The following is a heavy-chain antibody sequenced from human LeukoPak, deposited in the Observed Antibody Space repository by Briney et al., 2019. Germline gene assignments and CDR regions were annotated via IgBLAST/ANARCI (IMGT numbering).Heavy chain of an antibody. V-gene: IGHV5-10-1*01. CDR3: ARHISGGRVYATDV. J-gene: IGHJ6*02. D-gene: IGHD2-15*01. CDR1: GYNFISSW. Sequence: PGESLKISCKGSGYNFISSWISWVRQMPGKGLEWMGRIDPSDSYTNYSPSFQGHVSISADKSISTAYLQWSSLKASDTAMYYCARHISGGRVYATDVWGQGTTVTVSS. CDR2: IDPSDSYT.